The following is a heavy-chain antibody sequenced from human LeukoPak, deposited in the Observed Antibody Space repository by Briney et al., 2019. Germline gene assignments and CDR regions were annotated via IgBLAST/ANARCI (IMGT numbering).Heavy chain of an antibody. CDR2: ISGSGGST. CDR3: AKLGDIVVVPAAIPGDY. J-gene: IGHJ4*02. CDR1: GFTFSSYA. V-gene: IGHV3-23*01. D-gene: IGHD2-2*01. Sequence: PGGSLRLSCAASGFTFSSYAMSWVRQAPGKGLEWVSAISGSGGSTYYADSVKGRFTISRDNSKNTLYLQMNSLRAEDTAVYYCAKLGDIVVVPAAIPGDYWGQGTLVTVSS.